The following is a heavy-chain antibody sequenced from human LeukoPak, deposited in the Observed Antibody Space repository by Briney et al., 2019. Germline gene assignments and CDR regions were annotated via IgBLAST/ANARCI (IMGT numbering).Heavy chain of an antibody. D-gene: IGHD6-19*01. CDR1: GFTFSSYG. CDR3: AKVKPYIAVAGTGYYFDY. Sequence: GGSLRLSCAASGFTFSSYGMSWVRQAPGKGLEWFSAISGSGGSTYYADSVKGRFTISRDNSRNTLYLQMNSLRAEDTAVYYCAKVKPYIAVAGTGYYFDYWGQGTLVTVSS. J-gene: IGHJ4*02. V-gene: IGHV3-23*01. CDR2: ISGSGGST.